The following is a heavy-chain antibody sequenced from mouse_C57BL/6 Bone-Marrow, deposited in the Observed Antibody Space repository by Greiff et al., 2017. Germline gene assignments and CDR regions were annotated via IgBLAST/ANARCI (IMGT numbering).Heavy chain of an antibody. V-gene: IGHV14-4*01. CDR3: TTFPGVAWFAY. CDR1: GFNIKDDY. Sequence: EVKLVESGAELVRPGASVKLSCTASGFNIKDDYMHWVKQRPEQGLEWIGWIDPENGDTEYASKFQGKATITADTSSNTAYLQLSSLTSEDTAVYYCTTFPGVAWFAYWGQGTLVTVSA. J-gene: IGHJ3*01. CDR2: IDPENGDT. D-gene: IGHD4-1*01.